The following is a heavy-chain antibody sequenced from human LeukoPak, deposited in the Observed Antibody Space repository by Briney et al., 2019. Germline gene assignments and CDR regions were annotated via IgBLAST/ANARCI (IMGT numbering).Heavy chain of an antibody. CDR2: IYPGDSDT. CDR3: ARSYSSSWYLWNWFDP. D-gene: IGHD6-13*01. CDR1: GYSFTSYW. Sequence: GESLKISCKGSGYSFTSYWIGWGRQMLGKGLEWMGIIYPGDSDTRYSPSFQGQVTISADKSISTAYLQWSSLKASDTAMYYCARSYSSSWYLWNWFDPWGQGTLVTVSS. V-gene: IGHV5-51*01. J-gene: IGHJ5*02.